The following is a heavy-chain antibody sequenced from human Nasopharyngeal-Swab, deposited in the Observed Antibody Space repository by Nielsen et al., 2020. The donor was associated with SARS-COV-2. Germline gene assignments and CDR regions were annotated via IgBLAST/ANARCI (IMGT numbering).Heavy chain of an antibody. CDR2: IYHGGST. J-gene: IGHJ5*02. D-gene: IGHD5-18*01. Sequence: SDTLSLTCTVSGYSISSGYYWAWIRQPPGKGLEWIGSIYHGGSTYYPPSLESRVTISVDTSNNHFSLKLTSVTAADTAVYYCARELSNTPKYNWFDPWGQGTLVTVSS. CDR3: ARELSNTPKYNWFDP. V-gene: IGHV4-38-2*02. CDR1: GYSISSGYY.